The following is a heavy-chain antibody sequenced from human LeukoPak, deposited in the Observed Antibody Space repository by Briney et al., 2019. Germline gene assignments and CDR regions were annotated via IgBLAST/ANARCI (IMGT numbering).Heavy chain of an antibody. CDR2: IFNSGST. CDR1: GGSISSSSYY. CDR3: ARDLANYYDTSNYYYVVGYFQH. Sequence: SETLSLTCTVSGGSISSSSYYWVWIRQPPGKGLEWIGNIFNSGSTYYNPSLKSRVTISLDTSKNQFSLKVSSVTAADTAVYYCARDLANYYDTSNYYYVVGYFQHWGQGTLVTVSS. V-gene: IGHV4-39*02. J-gene: IGHJ1*01. D-gene: IGHD3-22*01.